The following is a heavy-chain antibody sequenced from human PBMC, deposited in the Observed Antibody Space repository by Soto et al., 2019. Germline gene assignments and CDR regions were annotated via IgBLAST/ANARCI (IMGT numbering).Heavy chain of an antibody. CDR2: INSDGSST. D-gene: IGHD1-26*01. J-gene: IGHJ3*02. CDR1: GFSFSSYW. Sequence: GGSLRLSCAASGFSFSSYWMHWVRQAPGKGLVWVSRINSDGSSTRYADSVKGRFTISRDNAKKTLYLQMNSLRAEDTAVYYCAREEVGDGDDAFDIWGQGTMVTVSS. V-gene: IGHV3-74*01. CDR3: AREEVGDGDDAFDI.